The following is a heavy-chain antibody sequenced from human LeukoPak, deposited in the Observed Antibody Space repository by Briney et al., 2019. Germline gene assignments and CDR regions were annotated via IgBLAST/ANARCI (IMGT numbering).Heavy chain of an antibody. D-gene: IGHD3-16*01. Sequence: GASVKVSCKASGYTFTKYYMHWVRQAPGQGLEWMGMINPSDGATTYAQKFQGRITMTRDISTTTVNMDLGSLTSGDTAVYFWAREQRGGLSANLGGLFASYYTYYYMDVWGRGTTVTVSS. V-gene: IGHV1-46*01. J-gene: IGHJ6*03. CDR2: INPSDGAT. CDR1: GYTFTKYY. CDR3: AREQRGGLSANLGGLFASYYTYYYMDV.